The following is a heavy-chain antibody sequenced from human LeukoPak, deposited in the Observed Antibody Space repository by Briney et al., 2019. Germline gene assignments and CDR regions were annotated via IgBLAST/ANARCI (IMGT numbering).Heavy chain of an antibody. D-gene: IGHD2-2*02. CDR2: IIGSGNTI. Sequence: GGSLRLSCSASGFSFSSYEMNWVRQAPGKGLEWISYIIGSGNTIYYADSVKGRFTISRDNAKNSLFLQMNSLTADDTAVYYCARDEYCSSTSCYTGLDWGQGTLVTVSS. J-gene: IGHJ4*02. CDR1: GFSFSSYE. CDR3: ARDEYCSSTSCYTGLD. V-gene: IGHV3-48*03.